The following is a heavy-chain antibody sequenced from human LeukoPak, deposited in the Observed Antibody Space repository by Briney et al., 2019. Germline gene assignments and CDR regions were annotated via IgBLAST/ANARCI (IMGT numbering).Heavy chain of an antibody. CDR1: GLTFSTYA. CDR3: AKGIVGATRNLDS. Sequence: GASLRLSCAASGLTFSTYAMSWVRQAPGKGLEWVSTLTDSGVYTYYADSVKGRFTISRDNSENTLYLQMNGLRAGDTAVYYCAKGIVGATRNLDSWGQGTLVTVSS. D-gene: IGHD1-26*01. V-gene: IGHV3-23*01. J-gene: IGHJ4*02. CDR2: LTDSGVYT.